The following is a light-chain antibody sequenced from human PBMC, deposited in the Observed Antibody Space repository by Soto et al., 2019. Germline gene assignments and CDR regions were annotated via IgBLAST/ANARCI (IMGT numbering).Light chain of an antibody. CDR3: IQALQTPFA. Sequence: IVMTQSPLFLPVTPGEPASISCRSSQSLLHSSGRYYLDWYLQKPGQSPQLLIYLGSHRASGVPDRFSGSGSGTDFTLTISRVEAEDVGIYYCIQALQTPFAFGGGTRVEIK. V-gene: IGKV2-28*01. CDR2: LGS. CDR1: QSLLHSSGRYY. J-gene: IGKJ4*01.